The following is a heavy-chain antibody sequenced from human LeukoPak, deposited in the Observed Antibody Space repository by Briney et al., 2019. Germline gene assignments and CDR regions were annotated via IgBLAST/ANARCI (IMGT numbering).Heavy chain of an antibody. CDR1: RYSFAKYW. Sequence: GESLKSSCKVSRYSFAKYWIGWVRHMPGKGLEWMGLIYPADSDTRYSPSFQGQVTISADKSISTAYLQWSSLKASDTAMYFCARHEVGATDFWGQGTLVTVSS. D-gene: IGHD1-26*01. V-gene: IGHV5-51*01. CDR2: IYPADSDT. CDR3: ARHEVGATDF. J-gene: IGHJ4*02.